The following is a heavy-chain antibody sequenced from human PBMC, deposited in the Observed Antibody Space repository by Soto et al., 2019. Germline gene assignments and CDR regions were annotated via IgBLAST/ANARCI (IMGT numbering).Heavy chain of an antibody. J-gene: IGHJ6*01. D-gene: IGHD1-7*01. V-gene: IGHV4-39*01. CDR1: GGSISISSYY. CDR3: ARRPTMELPYYDYGMDG. Sequence: SETLSLTCTVSGGSISISSYYLGWIRQPPGKGLEWIGSIYYSGSTYYNPSLKSRVTISVDTSKNQFSLKLSSVTAADTAVYYCARRPTMELPYYDYGMDGWGQGNTVTV. CDR2: IYYSGST.